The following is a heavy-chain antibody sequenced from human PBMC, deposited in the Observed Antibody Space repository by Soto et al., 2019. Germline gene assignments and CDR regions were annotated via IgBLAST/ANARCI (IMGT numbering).Heavy chain of an antibody. CDR2: IYYSGSTY. J-gene: IGHJ4*02. V-gene: IGHV4-39*01. Sequence: SETQSLTCTVSGDSIGSKSYFWDWIRQPPGKGLEWIGTIYYSGSTYYYNPSLKSRVTISVDTSKNQFSLNLNSVTAADTAVYYCARQSSAAMSASSWYNYWGQGSLVTVSS. D-gene: IGHD6-13*01. CDR1: GDSIGSKSYF. CDR3: ARQSSAAMSASSWYNY.